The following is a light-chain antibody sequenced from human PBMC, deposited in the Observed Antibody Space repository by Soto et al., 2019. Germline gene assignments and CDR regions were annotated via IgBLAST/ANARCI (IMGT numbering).Light chain of an antibody. CDR1: TSDVGGYKY. V-gene: IGLV2-14*01. Sequence: QSVLTQPASVSGSPGQSITISCTGGTSDVGGYKYVSWYQQHPGKAPKLVIYEVTNRPSGVSTRFSGSKSGNTASLTISGLQAEDEADYYCNSYTSSSTFVFGTGTQLTVL. CDR2: EVT. CDR3: NSYTSSSTFV. J-gene: IGLJ1*01.